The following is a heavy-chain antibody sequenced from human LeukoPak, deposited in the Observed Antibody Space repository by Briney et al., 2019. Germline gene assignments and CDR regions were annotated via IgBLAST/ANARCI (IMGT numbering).Heavy chain of an antibody. Sequence: GSLRLSCEASGFTFSRYRMTWVRQVPGKGLEWVANIKQDGNEKYYVDSVRGRFTISRDNTKDSLFLQMDSLRVEDTAVYYCARVTFFYYYFDLWGRGALVTVSS. J-gene: IGHJ2*01. CDR3: ARVTFFYYYFDL. V-gene: IGHV3-7*01. CDR1: GFTFSRYR. CDR2: IKQDGNEK.